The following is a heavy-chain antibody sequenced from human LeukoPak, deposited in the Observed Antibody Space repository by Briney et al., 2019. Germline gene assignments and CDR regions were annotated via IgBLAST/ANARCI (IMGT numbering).Heavy chain of an antibody. V-gene: IGHV3-30*04. CDR2: ISYDGSNK. CDR3: ASQGQQLDPFDY. J-gene: IGHJ4*02. D-gene: IGHD6-13*01. Sequence: PGRSLRLSCAASGFTFSSYAMHWVRQAPGKGLEWVAVISYDGSNKYYADSVKGRFTISRDNSKNTLYLQMDSLRAEDTAVYYCASQGQQLDPFDYWGQGTLVTVSS. CDR1: GFTFSSYA.